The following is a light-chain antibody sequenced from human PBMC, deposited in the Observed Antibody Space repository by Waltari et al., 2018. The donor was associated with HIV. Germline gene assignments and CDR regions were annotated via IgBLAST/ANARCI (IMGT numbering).Light chain of an antibody. CDR2: DDN. CDR3: GTWDSSLSAVV. V-gene: IGLV1-51*01. J-gene: IGLJ1*01. Sequence: SVLTQPPSVSAAPGQKVTISCSGSSSNIGNNYVSWYQQLPGTAPKLLIYDDNERPSGIPDRFSGSKSGTSATLGITGLQTGDEADYYCGTWDSSLSAVVFGTVTKVTVL. CDR1: SSNIGNNY.